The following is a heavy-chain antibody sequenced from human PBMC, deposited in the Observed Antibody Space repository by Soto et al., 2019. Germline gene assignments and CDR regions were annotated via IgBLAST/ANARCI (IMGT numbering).Heavy chain of an antibody. CDR3: ARDGHTSSSLAFDF. D-gene: IGHD6-6*01. CDR1: GGSISGYY. J-gene: IGHJ3*01. V-gene: IGHV4-59*01. Sequence: PSETLSLTCTVSGGSISGYYWSWIRQPPGKGLERIGFIYDSGRTNYNPSLKSRVTISEDTSKNQFSLRLTSVTAADTVIYYCARDGHTSSSLAFDFWGPGTMVTVSS. CDR2: IYDSGRT.